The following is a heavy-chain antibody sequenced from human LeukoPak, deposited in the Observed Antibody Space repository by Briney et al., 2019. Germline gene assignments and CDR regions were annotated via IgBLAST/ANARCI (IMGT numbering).Heavy chain of an antibody. CDR3: TTGRLTVTTTRPYDY. J-gene: IGHJ4*02. CDR2: IKTKTDGGTT. D-gene: IGHD4-17*01. V-gene: IGHV3-15*01. CDR1: GFSFSDAW. Sequence: GGSLRLSCAASGFSFSDAWMSWVRQAPGMGLEWVGRIKTKTDGGTTDYATPVKGRFTISRDDSKDTLYLQINSLKTEDTAIYYCTTGRLTVTTTRPYDYWGQGTLVTVSS.